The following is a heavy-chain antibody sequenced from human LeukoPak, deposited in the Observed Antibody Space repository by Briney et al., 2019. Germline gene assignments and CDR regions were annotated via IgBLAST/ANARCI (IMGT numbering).Heavy chain of an antibody. Sequence: ASVKVSCKASGGTFNSYAISWVRQAPGQGLEWMGGVIPMSDTANYPQKFRGRLTITADIPTSTVYMELSSLRSEDTAVYYCAREDDTGRYMGDDAFDIWGQGTMVTVSS. V-gene: IGHV1-69*06. CDR3: AREDDTGRYMGDDAFDI. J-gene: IGHJ3*02. CDR1: GGTFNSYA. CDR2: VIPMSDTA. D-gene: IGHD1-26*01.